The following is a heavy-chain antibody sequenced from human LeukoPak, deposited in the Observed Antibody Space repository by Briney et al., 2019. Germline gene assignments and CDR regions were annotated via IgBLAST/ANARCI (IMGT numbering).Heavy chain of an antibody. CDR2: SNSDGSST. CDR3: AREDFNDYYFDY. D-gene: IGHD2-21*02. J-gene: IGHJ4*02. Sequence: SGGSLRLSCAASGFTFSDYYMSWIRQAPGKGLVWVSRSNSDGSSTTYADSVKGRFTVSRDNAKNTLYLQMNSLRAEDTAVYYCAREDFNDYYFDYWGQGTLVTVSS. V-gene: IGHV3-74*01. CDR1: GFTFSDYY.